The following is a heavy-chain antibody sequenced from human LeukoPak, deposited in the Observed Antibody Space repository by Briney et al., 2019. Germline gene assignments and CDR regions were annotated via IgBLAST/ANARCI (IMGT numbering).Heavy chain of an antibody. D-gene: IGHD3-3*01. CDR2: ISSNGGST. V-gene: IGHV3-64*01. J-gene: IGHJ6*03. Sequence: GGSLRLSCAASGFTFSSYAMHWVRQAPGKGLEYVSAISSNGGSTYYANSVKGRFTISRDNSKNTLYLQMGSLRAEDMAVYYCARDPNYDFWSGYFFRGYYMDVWGKGTTVTVSS. CDR3: ARDPNYDFWSGYFFRGYYMDV. CDR1: GFTFSSYA.